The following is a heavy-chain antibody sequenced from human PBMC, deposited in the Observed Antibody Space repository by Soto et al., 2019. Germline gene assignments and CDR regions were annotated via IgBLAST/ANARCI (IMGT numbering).Heavy chain of an antibody. D-gene: IGHD2-15*01. CDR1: GGSISISSYY. V-gene: IGHV4-39*01. Sequence: QLQLQESGPGLVKPSETLSLTCTVSGGSISISSYYCGCIRQPPGKGREWIGSLYYSGSTYYTPSLKSRVTISVDTSKNQFSLKLSAVTPADTAVDYCDRGEVVGAAPEAFAIWGQGTMVTVS. J-gene: IGHJ3*02. CDR3: DRGEVVGAAPEAFAI. CDR2: LYYSGST.